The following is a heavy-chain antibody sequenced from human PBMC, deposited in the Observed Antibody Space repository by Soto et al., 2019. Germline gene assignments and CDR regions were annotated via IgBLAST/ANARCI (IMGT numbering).Heavy chain of an antibody. V-gene: IGHV3-23*01. CDR1: GFAFSNYG. Sequence: EVQLLESGGGLVQPGGSLRISCAASGFAFSNYGMSWVRQAPGKGLEWVSAISGTAHASYYAASVKGRFTISRDNSKNTLYLHMNSPRVEDTAVYFCVKDAPQPFSDWGQGTLVTVSS. D-gene: IGHD3-3*02. J-gene: IGHJ4*02. CDR2: ISGTAHAS. CDR3: VKDAPQPFSD.